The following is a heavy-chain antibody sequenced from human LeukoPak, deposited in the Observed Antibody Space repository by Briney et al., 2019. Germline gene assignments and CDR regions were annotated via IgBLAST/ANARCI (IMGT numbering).Heavy chain of an antibody. V-gene: IGHV1-69*04. D-gene: IGHD5-12*01. CDR1: GGTFSSYA. J-gene: IGHJ4*02. CDR3: ASGSGYDWSPFDY. CDR2: IIPILGIA. Sequence: SVKVSCKASGGTFSSYAISWVRQAPGQGLEWMGRIIPILGIANYAQKFQGRVTITADKSTSTAYMELSSLRSEDTAVYYCASGSGYDWSPFDYWGQGTLVTVSS.